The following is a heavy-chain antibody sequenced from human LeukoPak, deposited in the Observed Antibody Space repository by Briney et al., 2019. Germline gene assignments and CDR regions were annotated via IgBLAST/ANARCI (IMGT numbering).Heavy chain of an antibody. D-gene: IGHD4-23*01. V-gene: IGHV4-59*01. CDR3: ARGGYGGKTHLRY. Sequence: SETLSLTCTVSGGSISSYYWSWIRQPPGKGLEWIGYIYYSGSTNYNPSLKSRVTISVDTSKNQFSLKLSSVTAADTAVYYCARGGYGGKTHLRYWGQGTLVNVSS. CDR2: IYYSGST. CDR1: GGSISSYY. J-gene: IGHJ4*02.